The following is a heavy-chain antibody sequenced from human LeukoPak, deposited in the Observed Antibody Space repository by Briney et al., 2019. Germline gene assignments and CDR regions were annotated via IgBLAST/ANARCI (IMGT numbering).Heavy chain of an antibody. CDR1: GGTFSSYA. V-gene: IGHV1-69*04. Sequence: ASVKVSCKASGGTFSSYAITWVRQAPGQGLEWMGRIIPILGIANYAQKFQGRVTITADKSTSTAYMELSSLRSEDTAVYYCANLPGSNRPDYWGQGNLVTVSS. J-gene: IGHJ4*02. CDR3: ANLPGSNRPDY. CDR2: IIPILGIA. D-gene: IGHD1-14*01.